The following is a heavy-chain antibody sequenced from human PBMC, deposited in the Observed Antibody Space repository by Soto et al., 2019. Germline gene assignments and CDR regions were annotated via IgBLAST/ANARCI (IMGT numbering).Heavy chain of an antibody. Sequence: SETLSLTCAVSGGSFSTYYWSWIRQPPGKGLEWIGEINHSATTSYNPSLKSRVTISVDTSKNQFSLKLSSVTAADTAVYYCARAKGEIITIFGVVINYGMDVWGQGTTVTVSS. CDR1: GGSFSTYY. V-gene: IGHV4-34*01. D-gene: IGHD3-3*01. CDR3: ARAKGEIITIFGVVINYGMDV. J-gene: IGHJ6*02. CDR2: INHSATT.